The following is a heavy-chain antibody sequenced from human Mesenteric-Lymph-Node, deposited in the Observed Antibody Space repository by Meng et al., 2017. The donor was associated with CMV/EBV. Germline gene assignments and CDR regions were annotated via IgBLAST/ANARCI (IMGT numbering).Heavy chain of an antibody. CDR1: GFTFSSYG. CDR2: IQYDGSNK. Sequence: GGSLRLSCAASGFTFSSYGMHWVRQAPGKGLEWMTFIQYDGSNKYYADSVKGRFTISRDNSKNTLFLQMNSLRTEDTAVYYCARDLVTGPGDYWGQGTLVTVSS. CDR3: ARDLVTGPGDY. J-gene: IGHJ4*02. V-gene: IGHV3-30*02. D-gene: IGHD1-20*01.